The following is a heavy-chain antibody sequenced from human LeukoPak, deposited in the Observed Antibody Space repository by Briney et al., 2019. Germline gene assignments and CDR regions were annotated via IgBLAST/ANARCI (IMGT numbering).Heavy chain of an antibody. CDR3: AREELPHYYYYYYMDV. J-gene: IGHJ6*03. CDR1: GYTFTGYY. Sequence: GASVTVSCKSSGYTFTGYYMHWVRQAPGQGLEWMGWINPNSGGTNYAQKFQGRVTMTRDTSISTAYMELSRLRSEDTAVYYCAREELPHYYYYYYMDVWGKGTTVTVSS. V-gene: IGHV1-2*02. D-gene: IGHD1-7*01. CDR2: INPNSGGT.